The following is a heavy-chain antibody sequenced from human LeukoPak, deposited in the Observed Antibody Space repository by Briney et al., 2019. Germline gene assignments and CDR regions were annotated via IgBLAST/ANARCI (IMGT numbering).Heavy chain of an antibody. V-gene: IGHV5-51*01. CDR2: IYPGDSDT. D-gene: IGHD4-17*01. CDR3: ATPTTVTTHAFDI. Sequence: GESLKISCKGSGYSFTSYWIGWVRQMPGKGLEWMGIIYPGDSDTRYSPSFQGQVTISADKSISTAYLQWSSLKASDTAMHYCATPTTVTTHAFDIWGQGTMVTVSS. J-gene: IGHJ3*02. CDR1: GYSFTSYW.